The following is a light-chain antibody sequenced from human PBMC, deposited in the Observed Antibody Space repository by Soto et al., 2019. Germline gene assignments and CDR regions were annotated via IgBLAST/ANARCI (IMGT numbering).Light chain of an antibody. J-gene: IGKJ5*01. V-gene: IGKV1-39*01. Sequence: DIQMSQSPSTLSAYGEDRVAITCRASQSISTYLNWYQQKPGEAPKLLISTSTNVQSGVPSRFRGSGSGTASTLSINSLQPEDFATYYCQQTYTSSTFGRGTRLEIK. CDR3: QQTYTSST. CDR1: QSISTY. CDR2: TST.